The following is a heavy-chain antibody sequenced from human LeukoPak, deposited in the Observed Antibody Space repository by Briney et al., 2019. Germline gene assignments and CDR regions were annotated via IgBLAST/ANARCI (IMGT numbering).Heavy chain of an antibody. J-gene: IGHJ4*02. CDR3: ARREGSGWYYFDY. D-gene: IGHD6-19*01. Sequence: HPGGSLRLSCAASGFTFRNSWMHLVRQAPGKGLGWISLINTEGSTTIYADSLKARYNISRDNAKNTLYLQMISLRPEDTAVYYCARREGSGWYYFDYWGQGTLVTVSA. CDR2: INTEGSTT. CDR1: GFTFRNSW. V-gene: IGHV3-74*01.